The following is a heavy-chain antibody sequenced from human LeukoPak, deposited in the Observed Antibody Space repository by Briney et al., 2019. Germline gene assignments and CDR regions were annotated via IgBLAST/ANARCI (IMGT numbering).Heavy chain of an antibody. Sequence: GGSLRLSCAASGFTSSSYSMNWVRQAPGKGLEWVSSISSSSSYIYYADSVKGRFTISRDNAKNSLYLQMNSLRAEDTAVYYCARDGIEILQHWGQGTLVTVSS. CDR3: ARDGIEILQH. D-gene: IGHD1-26*01. CDR1: GFTSSSYS. J-gene: IGHJ1*01. CDR2: ISSSSSYI. V-gene: IGHV3-21*01.